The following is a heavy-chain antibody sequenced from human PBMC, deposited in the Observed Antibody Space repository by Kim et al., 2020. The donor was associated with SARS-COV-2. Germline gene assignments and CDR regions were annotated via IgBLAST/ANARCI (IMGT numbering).Heavy chain of an antibody. CDR3: ARDSDYYDSSGPDY. D-gene: IGHD3-22*01. Sequence: AASGKSRLTISRENSKKTLYIQMNSLRAEDTAVYYCARDSDYYDSSGPDYWGQGTLVTVSS. J-gene: IGHJ4*02. V-gene: IGHV3-33*01.